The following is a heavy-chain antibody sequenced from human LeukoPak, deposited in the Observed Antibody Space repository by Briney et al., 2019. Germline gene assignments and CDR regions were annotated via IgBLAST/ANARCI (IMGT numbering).Heavy chain of an antibody. CDR3: ARVSPSHYDFWSGYSHMDV. D-gene: IGHD3-3*01. CDR2: MKRDGSEI. Sequence: GGSLRLSCSASGFTFSTYWMSWVRQAPGKGLEWVANMKRDGSEIYYVDSVKGRFTISRDNAKNSLFLQMNSLRAEDTAVYYCARVSPSHYDFWSGYSHMDVWGQGTTVTVSS. V-gene: IGHV3-7*01. CDR1: GFTFSTYW. J-gene: IGHJ6*02.